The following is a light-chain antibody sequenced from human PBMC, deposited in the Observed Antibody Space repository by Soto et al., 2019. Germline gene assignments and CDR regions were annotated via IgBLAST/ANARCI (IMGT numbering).Light chain of an antibody. CDR3: QQYNNWPPVT. CDR1: HSVNSN. J-gene: IGKJ5*01. CDR2: AAS. V-gene: IGKV3-15*01. Sequence: EIVMTQSPATLSVSPGERATLSCRASHSVNSNLAWYQQKPGRAPRLLIYAASTRASGFPARFSGSGSGTEFTLPISSLQSEDSAVYYCQQYNNWPPVTFGQGTRLEIK.